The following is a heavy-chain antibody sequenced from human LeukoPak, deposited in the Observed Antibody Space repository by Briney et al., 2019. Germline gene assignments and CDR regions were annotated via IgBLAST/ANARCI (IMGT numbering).Heavy chain of an antibody. J-gene: IGHJ4*02. Sequence: GGSLRLSCAASGFTFSAYAMNWVRQAPGKGLEWVSSISGSGGRTYYSDSVKGRFTISRDNSKNTLYLQLNGLRAEDTAVYYCAKEREYYDRSGYAGFDYWGQGTLVTVSS. CDR2: ISGSGGRT. CDR1: GFTFSAYA. CDR3: AKEREYYDRSGYAGFDY. V-gene: IGHV3-23*01. D-gene: IGHD3-22*01.